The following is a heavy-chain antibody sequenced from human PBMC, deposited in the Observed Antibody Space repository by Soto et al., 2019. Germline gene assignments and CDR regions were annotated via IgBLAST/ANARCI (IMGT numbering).Heavy chain of an antibody. CDR3: ARDGIAARPGDS. Sequence: QVQLVQSGAEVKKPGASVKVSCKASGYTFTSYGISWVRQAPGQGLEWMGWISAYNGNTNYAQKHQGRVTMTTATSTSTAYRELRSLTSDDTAAYYCARDGIAARPGDSWGQGTLVTVSS. D-gene: IGHD6-6*01. CDR1: GYTFTSYG. V-gene: IGHV1-18*01. J-gene: IGHJ4*02. CDR2: ISAYNGNT.